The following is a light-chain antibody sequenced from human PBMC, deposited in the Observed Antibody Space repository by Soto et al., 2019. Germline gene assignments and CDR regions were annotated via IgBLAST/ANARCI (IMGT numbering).Light chain of an antibody. CDR2: AAS. J-gene: IGKJ3*01. CDR3: LQHNTYPYT. CDR1: LGIRND. V-gene: IGKV1-17*01. Sequence: DIPMTQSPSSLSASVGDRVTITCRASLGIRNDLDWFQQKPGKAPKRLIYAASSLQSGVPSRFSGSGSGTEFPLTISSLQPEDFAAYYCLQHNTYPYTFGPGTKVDIK.